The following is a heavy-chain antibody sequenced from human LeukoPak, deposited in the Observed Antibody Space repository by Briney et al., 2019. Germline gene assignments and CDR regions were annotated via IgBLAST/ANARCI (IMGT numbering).Heavy chain of an antibody. CDR3: ARGDDSGYYDYFDY. Sequence: GGSLRLSCAASGFTFSSYWMNWARQAPGKGLEWVSTIYTGGNTYYAASVKGRFTISRDFSKNTVFLHMYSLRAEDTAMYYCARGDDSGYYDYFDYWGQGALVTVSS. CDR2: IYTGGNT. D-gene: IGHD3-22*01. V-gene: IGHV3-53*01. J-gene: IGHJ4*02. CDR1: GFTFSSYW.